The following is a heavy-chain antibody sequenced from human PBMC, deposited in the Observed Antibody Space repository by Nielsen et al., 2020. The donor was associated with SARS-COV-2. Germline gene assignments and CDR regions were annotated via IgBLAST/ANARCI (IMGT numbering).Heavy chain of an antibody. CDR1: GGSIYSGGYC. D-gene: IGHD2-15*01. V-gene: IGHV4-61*02. J-gene: IGHJ3*02. CDR2: IFATGST. CDR3: ARAPDIVQVPTATPI. Sequence: SETLSLTCTVSGGSIYSGGYCWSWIRQPAGKGLEWIGRIFATGSTNYNPSLKSRVTISVDTSKNQFSLKVASVTAADTAVYYCARAPDIVQVPTATPIWGQGTLVTVSS.